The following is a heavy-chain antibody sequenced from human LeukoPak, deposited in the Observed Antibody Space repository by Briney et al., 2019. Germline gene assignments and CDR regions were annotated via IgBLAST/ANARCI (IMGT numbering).Heavy chain of an antibody. CDR1: GFTFSSYA. CDR3: TAFDP. J-gene: IGHJ5*02. V-gene: IGHV3-15*01. Sequence: PGGSLRLSCAASGFTFSSYAMSWVRQAPGKGLEWVGRLRSNADGGTTEYAEPVKGRFTISRDDSKNTMYLQMNSLKTEDTALYYCTAFDPWGQGTLVTVSS. CDR2: LRSNADGGTT.